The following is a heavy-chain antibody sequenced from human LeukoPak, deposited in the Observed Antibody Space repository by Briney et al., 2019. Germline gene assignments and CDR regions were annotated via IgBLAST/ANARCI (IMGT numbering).Heavy chain of an antibody. V-gene: IGHV3-21*01. CDR1: GFTFSSYS. J-gene: IGHJ4*02. Sequence: PGGSLRLSCAASGFTFSSYSMNWVRQAPGKGLEWVSSISSSSSYIYYADSVKGRFTISRDNAKNSLYLQMNSLRAEDTAVYYCARDLYRIVVVPHYFDYWGQGTLVTVSS. D-gene: IGHD3-22*01. CDR3: ARDLYRIVVVPHYFDY. CDR2: ISSSSSYI.